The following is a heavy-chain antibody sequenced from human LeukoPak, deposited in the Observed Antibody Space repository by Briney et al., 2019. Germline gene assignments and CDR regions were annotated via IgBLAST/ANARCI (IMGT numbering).Heavy chain of an antibody. D-gene: IGHD6-19*01. CDR2: INHSGST. V-gene: IGHV4-38-2*02. J-gene: IGHJ6*03. CDR1: GYSISSGYY. Sequence: SETLSLTCTVSGYSISSGYYWGWIRQPPGKGLEWIGEINHSGSTNYNPSLKSRVTISVDTSKNQFSLKLSSVTAADTAVYYCARANSSGWDDYYYYMDVWGKGTTVTVSS. CDR3: ARANSSGWDDYYYYMDV.